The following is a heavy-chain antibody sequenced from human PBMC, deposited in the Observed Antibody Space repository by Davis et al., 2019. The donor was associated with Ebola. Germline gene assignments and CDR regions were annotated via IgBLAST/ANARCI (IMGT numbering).Heavy chain of an antibody. D-gene: IGHD2-21*01. CDR1: GYTFTGYW. CDR3: ARAPGCAGGDCAGYNWFDS. V-gene: IGHV1-46*01. CDR2: INCSGGGK. J-gene: IGHJ5*01. Sequence: ASVKVSCKASGYTFTGYWMHWVRQAPGHGLEWMGIINCSGGGKTYAQKFQGRVTMTRDTSTNTVDMELSRLTSEDTAVYYCARAPGCAGGDCAGYNWFDSWGQGTLVTVSS.